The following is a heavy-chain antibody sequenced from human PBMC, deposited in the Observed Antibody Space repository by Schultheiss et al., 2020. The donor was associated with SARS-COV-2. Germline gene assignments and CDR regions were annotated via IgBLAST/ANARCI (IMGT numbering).Heavy chain of an antibody. Sequence: GGSLRLSCAASGFTFSSYAMHWVRQAPGKGLEWVAVISYDGSNKYYADSVKGRFTISRDNSKNTLYLQMNSLRAEDTAVYYCARERLGYSSYDAFDIRGQGTMVTVSS. CDR2: ISYDGSNK. V-gene: IGHV3-30*07. CDR3: ARERLGYSSYDAFDI. J-gene: IGHJ3*02. D-gene: IGHD6-13*01. CDR1: GFTFSSYA.